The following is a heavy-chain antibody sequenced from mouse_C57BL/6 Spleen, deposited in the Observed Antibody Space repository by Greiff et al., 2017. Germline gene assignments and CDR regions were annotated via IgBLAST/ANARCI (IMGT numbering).Heavy chain of an antibody. V-gene: IGHV1-52*01. Sequence: QVQLKQPGAELVRPGSSVKLSCKASGYTFTSYWMHWVKQRPIQGLEWIGNIDPSDSETHYNQKFKDKATLTVDKSSSTAYMQLSSLTSEDSAVYYCARSRSYYGSSYVYYFDYWGQGTTLTVSS. CDR2: IDPSDSET. CDR1: GYTFTSYW. J-gene: IGHJ2*01. CDR3: ARSRSYYGSSYVYYFDY. D-gene: IGHD1-1*01.